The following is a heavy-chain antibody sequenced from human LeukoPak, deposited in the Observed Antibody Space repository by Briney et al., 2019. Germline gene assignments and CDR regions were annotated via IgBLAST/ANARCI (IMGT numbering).Heavy chain of an antibody. CDR3: AVNTVTADYFDF. CDR2: INPDSGGT. CDR1: GYTFTGYY. J-gene: IGHJ4*02. Sequence: AASVKVSCKASGYTFTGYYIHWVRQAPGQGLGWMGWINPDSGGTNYAQKFQGRVTMTRDTSISTVYMELSTLRSDDTAVYYCAVNTVTADYFDFWGQGTLVTVSS. V-gene: IGHV1-2*02. D-gene: IGHD2-21*02.